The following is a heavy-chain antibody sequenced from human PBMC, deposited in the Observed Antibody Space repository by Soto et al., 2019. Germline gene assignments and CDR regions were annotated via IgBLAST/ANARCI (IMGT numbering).Heavy chain of an antibody. Sequence: QVQLQESGPGLVKPSQTLSLTCTVSGGSISSGGYYWSWIRQHPGKGLEWIGYIYYSGSTYYNPSLKSRVTIWVDTSKNQSSLRLGSVTAADTAVYYCARGTAMPTGWYFDLWGRGPLVTVSS. CDR2: IYYSGST. CDR3: ARGTAMPTGWYFDL. D-gene: IGHD5-18*01. J-gene: IGHJ2*01. V-gene: IGHV4-31*03. CDR1: GGSISSGGYY.